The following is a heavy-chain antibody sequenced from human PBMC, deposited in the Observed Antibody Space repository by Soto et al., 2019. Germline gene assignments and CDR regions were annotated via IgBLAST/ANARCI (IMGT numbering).Heavy chain of an antibody. J-gene: IGHJ4*02. CDR3: AKDASGSKPVDY. D-gene: IGHD1-26*01. CDR2: ISGTGSPT. CDR1: GSTFSSYA. V-gene: IGHV3-23*01. Sequence: GGSLRLSCAASGSTFSSYAMTWVRQAPGRGLEWVSAISGTGSPTYYADSVKGRFTISRDNSKNTLYLQMNSLRAEDTAVYYCAKDASGSKPVDYWGQGTLVTVSS.